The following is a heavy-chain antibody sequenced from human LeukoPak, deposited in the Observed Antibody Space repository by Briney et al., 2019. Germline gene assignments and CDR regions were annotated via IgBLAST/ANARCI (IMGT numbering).Heavy chain of an antibody. D-gene: IGHD3-9*01. CDR2: IYSGGST. CDR3: ALGLVTDY. Sequence: GGSLRLSCAASGFTVSSNFMSWVRQAPGKGLEWVSVIYSGGSTYYTDSVKGRFTISRDNSKNTLYLQMNSLRVEDTAVYYCALGLVTDYWGQGTLVTVSS. V-gene: IGHV3-66*01. CDR1: GFTVSSNF. J-gene: IGHJ4*02.